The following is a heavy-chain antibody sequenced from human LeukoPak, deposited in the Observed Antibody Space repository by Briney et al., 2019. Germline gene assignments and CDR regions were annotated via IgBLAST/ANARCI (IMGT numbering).Heavy chain of an antibody. CDR3: ARDPPYCSGGSCYDY. CDR2: ISAYNGNT. CDR1: GYTFTSYG. Sequence: ASVKVSCKASGYTFTSYGISWVRQAPGQGLEWMGWISAYNGNTNYAQKLQGRVTMTTDTPTSTAYMELRSLRSDDTAVYYCARDPPYCSGGSCYDYWGQGTLVTVSS. J-gene: IGHJ4*02. V-gene: IGHV1-18*01. D-gene: IGHD2-15*01.